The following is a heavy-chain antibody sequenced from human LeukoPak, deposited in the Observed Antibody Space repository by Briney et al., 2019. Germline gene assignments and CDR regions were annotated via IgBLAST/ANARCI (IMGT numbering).Heavy chain of an antibody. J-gene: IGHJ4*02. CDR2: IYSGGNT. V-gene: IGHV3-53*01. CDR3: ARRAGEYSHPYDY. CDR1: GFTFSSYS. Sequence: GGSLRLSCAASGFTFSSYSMNWVRQAPGKGLEWVSFIYSGGNTHYSDSVKGRFTISRDNSKNTLYLQMDSLRADDTAVYYCARRAGEYSHPYDYWGQGTLVTVSS. D-gene: IGHD4-17*01.